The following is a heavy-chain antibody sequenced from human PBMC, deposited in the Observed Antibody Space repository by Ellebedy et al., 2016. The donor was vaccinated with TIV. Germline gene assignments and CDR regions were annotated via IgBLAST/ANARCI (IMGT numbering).Heavy chain of an antibody. CDR2: ISSSSSYI. J-gene: IGHJ6*02. D-gene: IGHD2-8*02. CDR3: ARDLGPWWDYYYYGMDV. CDR1: GFTFSSYS. V-gene: IGHV3-21*01. Sequence: GGSLRLXXAASGFTFSSYSMNWVRQAPGKGLEWVSSISSSSSYIYYADSVKGRFTISRDNAKNSLYLQMNSLRAEDTAVYYCARDLGPWWDYYYYGMDVWGQGTTVTVSS.